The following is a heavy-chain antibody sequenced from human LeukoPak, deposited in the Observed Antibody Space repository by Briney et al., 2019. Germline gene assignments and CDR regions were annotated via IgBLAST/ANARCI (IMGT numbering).Heavy chain of an antibody. CDR3: ARDFRGYSYGPFDY. J-gene: IGHJ4*02. Sequence: PSETLSLTCTVSGGSISSYYWSWIRQPPGKGLEWIGYIYYSGSTNYNPSLKSRVTISVDTSKNQFSLKLSSVTAADTAVYYCARDFRGYSYGPFDYWGQGTLVTVSS. CDR1: GGSISSYY. V-gene: IGHV4-59*12. D-gene: IGHD5-18*01. CDR2: IYYSGST.